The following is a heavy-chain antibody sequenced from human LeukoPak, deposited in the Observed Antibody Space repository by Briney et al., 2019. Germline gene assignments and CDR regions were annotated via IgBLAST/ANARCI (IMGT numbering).Heavy chain of an antibody. V-gene: IGHV4-59*12. CDR3: ARAPLYEVGDYTFDY. D-gene: IGHD4-17*01. CDR2: IYYNGAT. CDR1: GGSISTYY. J-gene: IGHJ4*02. Sequence: SETLSLTCTVSGGSISTYYWSWIRQPPGKGLEWIGYIYYNGATDYNPSLKSRVTISVDTSKNEFSLRLSSVTAADTAVYYCARAPLYEVGDYTFDYWGQGTLVTVSS.